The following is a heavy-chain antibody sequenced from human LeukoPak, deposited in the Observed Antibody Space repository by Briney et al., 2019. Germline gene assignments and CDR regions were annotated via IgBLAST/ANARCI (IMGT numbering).Heavy chain of an antibody. CDR1: GGSLSSSSYY. J-gene: IGHJ4*02. V-gene: IGHV4-39*01. Sequence: SVTLSLTCTVSGGSLSSSSYYWGWIRQPPGKGLEWVRSIYYSGSTYYNPSLKSRVTISVDTSKNQFSLKLSSVTAADTAVYYCARPGDYYDSSGYFDYWGQGTLVTVSS. CDR3: ARPGDYYDSSGYFDY. D-gene: IGHD3-22*01. CDR2: IYYSGST.